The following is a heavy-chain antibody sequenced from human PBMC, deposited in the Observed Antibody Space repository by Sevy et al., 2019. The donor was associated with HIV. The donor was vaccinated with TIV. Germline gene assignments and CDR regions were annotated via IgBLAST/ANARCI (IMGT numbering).Heavy chain of an antibody. D-gene: IGHD3-9*01. CDR1: GGSISSYY. CDR3: ARGGGYDILTGYYTHDAFDI. V-gene: IGHV4-59*13. J-gene: IGHJ3*02. CDR2: RYYSGST. Sequence: SETLSLTCTVSGGSISSYYWSWIRLPPGKGLEWIGYRYYSGSTNYNPSLKSRVTISVDTSKNQFSLKLSSVTAADTAVYYCARGGGYDILTGYYTHDAFDIWGQGTMVTVSS.